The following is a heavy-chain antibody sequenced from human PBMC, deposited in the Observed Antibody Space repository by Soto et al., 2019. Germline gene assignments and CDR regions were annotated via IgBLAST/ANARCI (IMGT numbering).Heavy chain of an antibody. D-gene: IGHD3-10*01. V-gene: IGHV2-26*01. CDR1: GFSLSNARMG. CDR3: ARIRHGWFGELSSYFDC. Sequence: QVTLKESGPVLVKPTETLTLTCTVSGFSLSNARMGVSWIRQPPGKALEGLAHIFSNDEKSYSRSPKSRLTINKDTSKSQVVLTMTNMDPVDTATYSSARIRHGWFGELSSYFDCWGQGTLVTVSS. CDR2: IFSNDEK. J-gene: IGHJ4*02.